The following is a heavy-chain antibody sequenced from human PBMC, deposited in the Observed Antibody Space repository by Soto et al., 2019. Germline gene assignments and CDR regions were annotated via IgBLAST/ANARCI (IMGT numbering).Heavy chain of an antibody. V-gene: IGHV3-11*01. CDR2: ISSSGSTI. J-gene: IGHJ4*02. Sequence: GGSLRLSCAASGFTFSDYYMSWIRQAPGKGLEWVSYISSSGSTIYYADSVKGRFTISRDNAKNSLYLQMNSLRAEDTAVYYCARLEGGSHTPAKFDWYPYYFDYWGQGTLVTVSS. CDR3: ARLEGGSHTPAKFDWYPYYFDY. CDR1: GFTFSDYY. D-gene: IGHD3-9*01.